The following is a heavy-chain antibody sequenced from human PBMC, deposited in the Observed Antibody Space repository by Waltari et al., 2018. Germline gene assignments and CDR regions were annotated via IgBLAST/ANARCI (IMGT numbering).Heavy chain of an antibody. D-gene: IGHD5-12*01. Sequence: QVQLQESGPGLVKPSETLSLTCTVSGGSISSYYWSWIRQPPGKGLEWIGYIYYSGSTNYNPSLNSRVTISVDTSKNQFSLKLSSVTAADTAVYFCLRGYGWFDPWGQGTLVTVSS. V-gene: IGHV4-59*01. J-gene: IGHJ5*02. CDR1: GGSISSYY. CDR2: IYYSGST. CDR3: LRGYGWFDP.